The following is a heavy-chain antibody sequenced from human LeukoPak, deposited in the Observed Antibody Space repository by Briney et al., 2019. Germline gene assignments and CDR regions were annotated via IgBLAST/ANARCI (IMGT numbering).Heavy chain of an antibody. Sequence: SETLSLTCTVYGGSICSSTYQWGWIRQPPGKGLEWIGSIYYSGTTYYNPSLKSRVTISVDTSKNQFSLKLSSVTAADTAVYYCARHWGSMAALTEDYWGQGTLVTVSS. CDR3: ARHWGSMAALTEDY. V-gene: IGHV4-39*01. J-gene: IGHJ4*02. D-gene: IGHD6-6*01. CDR2: IYYSGTT. CDR1: GGSICSSTYQ.